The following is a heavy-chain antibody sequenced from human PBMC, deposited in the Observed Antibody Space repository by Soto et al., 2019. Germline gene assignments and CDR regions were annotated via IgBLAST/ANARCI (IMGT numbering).Heavy chain of an antibody. CDR1: GFTFSSYA. V-gene: IGHV3-23*01. CDR3: SKYFPINAMVYATYYYYGMDV. CDR2: ISGSGGST. D-gene: IGHD2-8*01. J-gene: IGHJ6*02. Sequence: GGSLRLSCAASGFTFSSYAMSWVRQAPGKGLEWVSAISGSGGSTYYADSVKGRFTISRDNSKNTLYLQMNSLRAEDTAVYYCSKYFPINAMVYATYYYYGMDVWGQGTTVTVSS.